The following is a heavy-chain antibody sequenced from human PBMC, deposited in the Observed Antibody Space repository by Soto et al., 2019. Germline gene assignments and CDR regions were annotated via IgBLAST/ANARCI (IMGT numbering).Heavy chain of an antibody. J-gene: IGHJ3*01. D-gene: IGHD2-21*01. CDR1: GFTFRSYG. Sequence: QVQLVESGGGVVQPGRSLRLSCAASGFTFRSYGMHWVRQAPGKGLEWVALLWFDGSNQFYAASVKGRFTISRDNSKTILFLHMNSMRVEDTAVYYCARERRYCCGGDCSLRRDLDLWGQGRMVTVSS. CDR3: ARERRYCCGGDCSLRRDLDL. CDR2: LWFDGSNQ. V-gene: IGHV3-33*01.